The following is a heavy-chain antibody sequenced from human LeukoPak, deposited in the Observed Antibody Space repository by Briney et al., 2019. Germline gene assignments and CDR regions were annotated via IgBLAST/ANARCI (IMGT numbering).Heavy chain of an antibody. Sequence: GGSLRLSCAASGFTFSSYGMTWVRQAPGKGLEWVSAISDSGGSANYADSVKGRFTISRDNSKNTLYLQMNSLRAEDTAVYYCAKDSTGDHWYFDLWGRGTLVTVSS. J-gene: IGHJ2*01. CDR3: AKDSTGDHWYFDL. CDR1: GFTFSSYG. D-gene: IGHD7-27*01. V-gene: IGHV3-23*01. CDR2: ISDSGGSA.